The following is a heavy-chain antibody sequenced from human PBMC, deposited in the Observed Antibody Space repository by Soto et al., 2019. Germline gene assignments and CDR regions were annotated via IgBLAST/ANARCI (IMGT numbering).Heavy chain of an antibody. J-gene: IGHJ4*02. Sequence: GGSLRLSCAASGFTFSTYSVNWVRQAPGKGLEWVSYISSSSSSIYYADSVKGRFTVSRDNAKNSLDLQMNSLRDEDTAVYYCARERGGGYFYYWGQGTLVTVSS. CDR1: GFTFSTYS. CDR3: ARERGGGYFYY. D-gene: IGHD1-26*01. CDR2: ISSSSSSI. V-gene: IGHV3-48*02.